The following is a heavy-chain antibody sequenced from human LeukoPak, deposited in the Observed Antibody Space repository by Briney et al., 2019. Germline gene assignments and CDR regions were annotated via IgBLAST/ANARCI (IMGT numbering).Heavy chain of an antibody. J-gene: IGHJ3*02. V-gene: IGHV4-30-4*08. CDR1: GGSITIGDYY. D-gene: IGHD3-3*01. Sequence: SETLSLTCTVSGGSITIGDYYWSWIRQPPGKGLEWIGYIYYSGSTYYNPSLKSRVTISVDTSKNQFSLKLSSVTAADTAVYYCARTGRGYYDFWSGYPRAAFDIWGQGTMVTVSS. CDR2: IYYSGST. CDR3: ARTGRGYYDFWSGYPRAAFDI.